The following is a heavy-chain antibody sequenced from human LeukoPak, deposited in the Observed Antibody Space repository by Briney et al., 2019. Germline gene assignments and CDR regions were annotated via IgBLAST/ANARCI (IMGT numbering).Heavy chain of an antibody. V-gene: IGHV3-23*01. Sequence: GGSLRHSRAASGFPFSCYPMSSVPQATGKGLEWVSSISRTGGNAYYAHPVKGRFTISRDDSKNTLYLQMISLRPEDTAVYYCAKRDHLLSEHFDYWGQGTLVTVSS. CDR3: AKRDHLLSEHFDY. J-gene: IGHJ4*02. D-gene: IGHD2-2*01. CDR1: GFPFSCYP. CDR2: ISRTGGNA.